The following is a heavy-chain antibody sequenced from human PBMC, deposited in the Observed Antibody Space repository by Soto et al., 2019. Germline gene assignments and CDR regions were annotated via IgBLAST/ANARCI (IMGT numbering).Heavy chain of an antibody. D-gene: IGHD3-10*01. CDR1: GFTFSSYA. CDR3: AKDGAGYYGSGSYYIPSYYMDV. V-gene: IGHV3-23*01. CDR2: ISGSGGST. J-gene: IGHJ6*03. Sequence: VGSLRLSCAASGFTFSSYAMSWVRQAPGKGLEWVSAISGSGGSTYYADSVKGRFTISRDNSKNTLYLQMNSLRAEDTAVYYCAKDGAGYYGSGSYYIPSYYMDVWGKGTTVTVSS.